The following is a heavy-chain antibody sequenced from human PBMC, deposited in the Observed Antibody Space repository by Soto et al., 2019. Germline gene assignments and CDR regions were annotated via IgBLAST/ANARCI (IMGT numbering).Heavy chain of an antibody. D-gene: IGHD3-10*02. CDR3: AKDMLGDYYYGMDV. CDR1: GFTFSSYA. J-gene: IGHJ6*02. CDR2: ISGSGGST. Sequence: EVQLLESGGGLVQPGGSLRLSCAASGFTFSSYAMSWVRQAPGKGLEWVSGVSGISGSGGSTYYADSVKGRFIISRDNSKNTLYLQMNSLRAEDTAVYYCAKDMLGDYYYGMDVWGQGTTVTVSS. V-gene: IGHV3-23*01.